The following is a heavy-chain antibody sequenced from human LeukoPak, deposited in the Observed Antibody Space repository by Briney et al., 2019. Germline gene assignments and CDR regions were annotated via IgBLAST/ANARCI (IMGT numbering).Heavy chain of an antibody. CDR3: AKVPLGFLEPY. J-gene: IGHJ4*02. Sequence: GGSLRLSCAASGFTFSSYGIHWVRQAPGKGLEWVAFIQSDGSNKYYADSVKGRFTISRDNSKNTLYLQMNSLRAEDTAVYYCAKVPLGFLEPYWGQGTLVTVSS. V-gene: IGHV3-30*02. CDR1: GFTFSSYG. CDR2: IQSDGSNK. D-gene: IGHD3-3*01.